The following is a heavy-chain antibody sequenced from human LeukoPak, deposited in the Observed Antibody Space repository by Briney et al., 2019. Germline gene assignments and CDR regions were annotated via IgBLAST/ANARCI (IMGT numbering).Heavy chain of an antibody. J-gene: IGHJ6*03. D-gene: IGHD2-2*01. CDR2: MNPNSGNT. CDR3: ARGAKADCSSTSCYWTGYYYMDV. CDR1: GYTFNSYY. Sequence: ASVKVSCKASGYTFNSYYMHWVRQATGQGLEWMGWMNPNSGNTGYAQKFQGRVTITRNTSISTAYMELSSLRSEDTAVYYCARGAKADCSSTSCYWTGYYYMDVWGKGTTVTVSS. V-gene: IGHV1-8*03.